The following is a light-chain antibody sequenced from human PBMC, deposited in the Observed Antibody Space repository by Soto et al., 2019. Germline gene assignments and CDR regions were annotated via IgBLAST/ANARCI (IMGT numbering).Light chain of an antibody. CDR3: QQYDNWPPFT. CDR1: QSVSSN. J-gene: IGKJ3*01. Sequence: EIVMTQSPATLSVSPGDTVTLSCRASQSVSSNLAWYQQKPGQAPRLLIYGTYTRATGIPARFSGSGSGTEFTLTISSLQCEDLAVYYCQQYDNWPPFTFGPGTQVDLK. CDR2: GTY. V-gene: IGKV3D-15*01.